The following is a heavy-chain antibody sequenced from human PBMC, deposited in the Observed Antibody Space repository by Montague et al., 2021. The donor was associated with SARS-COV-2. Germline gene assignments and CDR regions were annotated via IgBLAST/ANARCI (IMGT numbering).Heavy chain of an antibody. D-gene: IGHD2-21*01. CDR2: IYYSGSVTT. J-gene: IGHJ2*01. Sequence: SETLSLTCSVSGGSINNYYWGWVRQSPGKGLEWIGYIYYSGSVTTSYNPSLKSRVSISVDTSENQFSLKLTSVTAADTAVYYCARRGGGEVFARFMYWYCDVWGRGSLDTVSS. CDR1: GGSINNYY. CDR3: ARRGGGEVFARFMYWYCDV. V-gene: IGHV4-59*13.